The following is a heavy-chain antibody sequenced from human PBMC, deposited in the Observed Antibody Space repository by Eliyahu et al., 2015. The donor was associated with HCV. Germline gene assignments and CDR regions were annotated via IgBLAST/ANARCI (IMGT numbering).Heavy chain of an antibody. D-gene: IGHD6-19*01. V-gene: IGHV4-59*01. CDR3: ASGGGGIAVAGTGGWFDP. CDR2: IHXRGRT. J-gene: IGHJ5*02. Sequence: QVQLQESGPGLVKPSETLSLTCTVAGGSITTYXWSWIRXPPGKGLXWIGXIHXRGRTNYNPPLKSRVTISVDXSKXXFSLNLTSVTAADTAVYYCASGGGGIAVAGTGGWFDPWGQGTLVTVSS. CDR1: GGSITTYX.